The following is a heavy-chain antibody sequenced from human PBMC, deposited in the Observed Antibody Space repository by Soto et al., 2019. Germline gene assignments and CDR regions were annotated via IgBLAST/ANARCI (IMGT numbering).Heavy chain of an antibody. CDR3: ARDPYSGFQSQANTLIVLYFDS. Sequence: YSVKVSCKASGGTISSYAISWVRQAPGQGLEWMGGIIPIFGTANYAQKFQGRVTITADESTSTAYMELSSLRSEDTAVYYCARDPYSGFQSQANTLIVLYFDSWGQGTLVTVSS. V-gene: IGHV1-69*13. J-gene: IGHJ4*02. CDR2: IIPIFGTA. D-gene: IGHD5-12*01. CDR1: GGTISSYA.